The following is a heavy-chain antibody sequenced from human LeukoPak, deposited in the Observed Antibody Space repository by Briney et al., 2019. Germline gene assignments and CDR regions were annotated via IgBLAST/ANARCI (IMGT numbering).Heavy chain of an antibody. V-gene: IGHV4-4*01. CDR3: AKGEDHGSGTVHFAS. J-gene: IGHJ4*02. CDR2: IYHGGST. Sequence: SGTLSLTCAVSGGSISSSNWWSWVRQPPGKGLEWIGEIYHGGSTNYNPSLKSRVAMSVDRSRNQFSLQLSSVTAADTAVYCCAKGEDHGSGTVHFASWGQGTLVTVSS. CDR1: GGSISSSNW. D-gene: IGHD3-10*01.